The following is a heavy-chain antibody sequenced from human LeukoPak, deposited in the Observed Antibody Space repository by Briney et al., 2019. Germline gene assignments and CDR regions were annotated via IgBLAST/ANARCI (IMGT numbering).Heavy chain of an antibody. CDR1: GFTFSDYY. D-gene: IGHD3-10*01. CDR2: ISSSGSTI. Sequence: GGSLRLFCAASGFTFSDYYMSWIRQAPGRGLEWVSYISSSGSTIYYADSVTGRSTTPRDTARTSLYLQTNSLRAEETAVYYCARDSWDLWFGESVGYWGQGTLDTVSS. V-gene: IGHV3-11*01. J-gene: IGHJ4*02. CDR3: ARDSWDLWFGESVGY.